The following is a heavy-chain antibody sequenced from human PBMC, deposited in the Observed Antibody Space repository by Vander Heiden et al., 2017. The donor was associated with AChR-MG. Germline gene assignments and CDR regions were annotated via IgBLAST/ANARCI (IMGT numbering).Heavy chain of an antibody. CDR2: ISSDGRTI. CDR1: GFTFSSYS. CDR3: ARRNGRYYFDF. Sequence: EVLLVESGGGLVQPGGSLRLSCAASGFTFSSYSINWVRQAPGKGLEYISYISSDGRTIYYGDSVKGRFTISRDNAKNLVHLQMTNLRAGDSAVYYCARRNGRYYFDFWGQGALVSVSS. D-gene: IGHD2-8*01. J-gene: IGHJ4*02. V-gene: IGHV3-48*01.